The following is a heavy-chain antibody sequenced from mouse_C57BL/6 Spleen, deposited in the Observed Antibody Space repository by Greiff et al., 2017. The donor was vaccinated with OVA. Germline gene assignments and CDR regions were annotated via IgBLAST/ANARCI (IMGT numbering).Heavy chain of an antibody. Sequence: VQLKESGPGLVKPSQSLSLTCSVTGYSITSGYYWNWIRQFPGNKLEWMGYISYDGSNNYNPSLKNRISITRDTSKNQFFLKLNSVTTEDTATYYCARGGGSGYNYAMDYWGQGTSVTVSS. V-gene: IGHV3-6*01. CDR3: ARGGGSGYNYAMDY. J-gene: IGHJ4*01. CDR2: ISYDGSN. D-gene: IGHD3-2*02. CDR1: GYSITSGYY.